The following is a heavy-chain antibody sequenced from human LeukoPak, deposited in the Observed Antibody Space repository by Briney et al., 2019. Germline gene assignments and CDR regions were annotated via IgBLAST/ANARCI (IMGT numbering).Heavy chain of an antibody. D-gene: IGHD6-19*01. Sequence: GGSLRLSCAASGFTFSSFAMSWVRQAPGKGLEWGSGISGSGGSIYYADSVQGRFTISRDNSKNTLYLQMTRLRAEDMAVYYCANGGSIAVATPLDYWGQGTLVTVSS. CDR1: GFTFSSFA. CDR2: ISGSGGSI. CDR3: ANGGSIAVATPLDY. V-gene: IGHV3-23*01. J-gene: IGHJ4*02.